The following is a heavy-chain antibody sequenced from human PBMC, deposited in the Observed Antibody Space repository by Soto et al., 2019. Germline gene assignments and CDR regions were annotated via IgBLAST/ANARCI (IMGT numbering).Heavy chain of an antibody. J-gene: IGHJ6*02. Sequence: GGSLRLSCAASGFTFSSYGMHWVRQAPGKGLEWVAVIWYDGSNKYYADSVKGRFTISRDNSKNTLYLQMNSLRAEDTAVYYCARPMLELFPTFGVGNYYYYGMDVWGQGTTVTVSS. CDR2: IWYDGSNK. D-gene: IGHD1-7*01. V-gene: IGHV3-33*01. CDR3: ARPMLELFPTFGVGNYYYYGMDV. CDR1: GFTFSSYG.